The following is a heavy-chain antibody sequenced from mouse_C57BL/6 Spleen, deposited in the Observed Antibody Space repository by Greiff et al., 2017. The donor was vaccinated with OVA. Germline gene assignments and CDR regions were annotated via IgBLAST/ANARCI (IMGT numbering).Heavy chain of an antibody. CDR2: INPSTGGT. J-gene: IGHJ2*01. CDR3: ARRDSY. CDR1: GYSFTGYY. Sequence: VQLQQSGPELVKPGASVKISCKASGYSFTGYYMNWVKQSPEKSLEWIGEINPSTGGTTYNQKFKAKATLTVDKSSSTAYMQLKSLTSEDSAVYYCARRDSYWGQGTTRTVSS. D-gene: IGHD3-3*01. V-gene: IGHV1-42*01.